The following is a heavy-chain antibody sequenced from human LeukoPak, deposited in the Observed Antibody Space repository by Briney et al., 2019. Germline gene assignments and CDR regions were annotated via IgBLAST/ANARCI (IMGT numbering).Heavy chain of an antibody. CDR2: IYYSGST. V-gene: IGHV4-39*07. D-gene: IGHD2-2*01. J-gene: IGHJ5*02. CDR3: AREYVVVVPAAIDWFDP. CDR1: GGSISSNGYY. Sequence: PSETLSLTCSVSGGSISSNGYYWGWIRQPPGKGLEWIGSIYYSGSTFDNPSLKSRVTISVDKSRNQFSLKLSSVTAADTAVYYCAREYVVVVPAAIDWFDPWGQGTLVTVSS.